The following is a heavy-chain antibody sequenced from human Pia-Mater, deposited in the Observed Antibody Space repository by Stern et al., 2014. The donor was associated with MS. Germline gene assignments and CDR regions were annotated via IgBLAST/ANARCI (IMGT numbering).Heavy chain of an antibody. CDR1: GFTLGSCA. CDR2: VSSDGSNK. V-gene: IGHV3-30*18. D-gene: IGHD2/OR15-2a*01. J-gene: IGHJ5*02. Sequence: VQLVESGAGVVQPGRPLRLSCVASGFTLGSCAMHWVRQAPGKGLEWVAGVSSDGSNKYYADSVKGRFTISRDNSQNTLYMQMSSLRPEDTAVYYCAKDRQYLTYFFDHWGQGSLVTVSS. CDR3: AKDRQYLTYFFDH.